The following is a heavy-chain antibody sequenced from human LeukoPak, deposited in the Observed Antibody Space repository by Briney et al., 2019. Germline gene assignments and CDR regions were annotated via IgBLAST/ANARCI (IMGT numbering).Heavy chain of an antibody. J-gene: IGHJ6*03. D-gene: IGHD6-6*01. CDR3: ARVRRPEYSSSSYYYYMDV. CDR1: GYTFNGYY. Sequence: ASVKVSCKASGYTFNGYYIHWVRQAPGQGLEWMGWINSNRGGTNYAQKFQGRVTMTRDTSTTTAYMELNRLRSDDTAVYYCARVRRPEYSSSSYYYYMDVRGKGTTVTVSS. V-gene: IGHV1-2*02. CDR2: INSNRGGT.